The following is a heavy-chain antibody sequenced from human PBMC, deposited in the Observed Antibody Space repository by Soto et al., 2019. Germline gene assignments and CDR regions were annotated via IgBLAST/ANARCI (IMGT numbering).Heavy chain of an antibody. J-gene: IGHJ5*02. Sequence: PRGPLRISCAASGFTCRSYDMSWVRQAPWQWLEWVSAISSSSSYIYYAASVKGRFTISRDNAKNSLYLQMNSLRAEDTAVYYCATDYYGSGSDYNVANSFDPWGQGTLVTVSS. CDR1: GFTCRSYD. V-gene: IGHV3-21*01. D-gene: IGHD3-10*01. CDR3: ATDYYGSGSDYNVANSFDP. CDR2: ISSSSSYI.